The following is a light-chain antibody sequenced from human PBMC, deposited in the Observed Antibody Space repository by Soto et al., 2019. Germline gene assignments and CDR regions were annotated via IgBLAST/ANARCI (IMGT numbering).Light chain of an antibody. Sequence: QSALTQPASVSGSPGQSITIACTGTNRDVGSYNLVSWYQQRPGEAPKLIISEVRNRPSGISYRFTGSKSGNTASLTISGLQAVDEADYYCSSYTTTSTLVFGVGTKLTVL. CDR2: EVR. CDR1: NRDVGSYNL. CDR3: SSYTTTSTLV. J-gene: IGLJ3*02. V-gene: IGLV2-14*01.